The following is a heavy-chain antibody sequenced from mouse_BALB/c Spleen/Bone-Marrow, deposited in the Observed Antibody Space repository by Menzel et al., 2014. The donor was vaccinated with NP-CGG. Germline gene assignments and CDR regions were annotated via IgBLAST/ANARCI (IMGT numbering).Heavy chain of an antibody. CDR2: IYPGSGST. Sequence: LQQSGSELVRPGASVKLSCKAPGYTFTSYWMHWVKQRHGQGLEWIGNIYPGSGSTNYDEKFKSKGTLTVDTSSSTAYMHLSSLTSEDFAVYYCTSWDYWGQGTTLTVSS. V-gene: IGHV1S22*01. CDR3: TSWDY. CDR1: GYTFTSYW. J-gene: IGHJ2*01.